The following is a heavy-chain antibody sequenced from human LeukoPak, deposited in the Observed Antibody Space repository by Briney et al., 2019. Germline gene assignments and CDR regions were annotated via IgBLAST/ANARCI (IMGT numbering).Heavy chain of an antibody. Sequence: GGSLRLSCAASGFIFDHYTMHWVRHAPGKGLEWVSLISWDGGSTYYADSVEARFTISRDNSKNSLSLQMNTLRAEDTALYYCAQDGKNYFDYWGQGTLVTVSS. CDR3: AQDGKNYFDY. CDR2: ISWDGGST. J-gene: IGHJ4*02. CDR1: GFIFDHYT. V-gene: IGHV3-43*01.